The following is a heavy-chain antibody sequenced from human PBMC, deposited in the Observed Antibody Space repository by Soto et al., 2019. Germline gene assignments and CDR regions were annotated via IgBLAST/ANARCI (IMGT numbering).Heavy chain of an antibody. CDR2: ISAYNGNT. Sequence: QVQLVQSGAEVKKPGASVKVSCKASGYTFTSYGISWVRQAPGQGLEWMGWISAYNGNTNYAQKLQGRVTMTTDTSTSPAYMELKSLRSYDTAVYYCAIHPTTVTTLRGYYYYMDVWGKGTTVTVSS. CDR3: AIHPTTVTTLRGYYYYMDV. J-gene: IGHJ6*03. D-gene: IGHD4-17*01. CDR1: GYTFTSYG. V-gene: IGHV1-18*01.